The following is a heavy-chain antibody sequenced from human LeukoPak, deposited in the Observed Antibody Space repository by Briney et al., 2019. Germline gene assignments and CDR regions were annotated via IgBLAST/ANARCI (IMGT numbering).Heavy chain of an antibody. V-gene: IGHV3-21*01. D-gene: IGHD4-17*01. CDR2: ISSSSRYI. J-gene: IGHJ4*02. CDR3: ARGYGDHTCDY. Sequence: GGSLRLSCAASGFTFSSFEMNWVRQAPGKGLEWVSSISSSSRYIYYADSVKGRFTISRDNAKNSLYLQMNSLRAEDTTVYYCARGYGDHTCDYWGQGTLVTVSS. CDR1: GFTFSSFE.